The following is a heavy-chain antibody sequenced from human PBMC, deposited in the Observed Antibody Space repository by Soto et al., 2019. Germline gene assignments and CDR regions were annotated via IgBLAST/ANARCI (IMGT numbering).Heavy chain of an antibody. CDR2: INHSGST. V-gene: IGHV4-34*01. CDR3: ARGGVEHDYYYMDV. D-gene: IGHD6-13*01. J-gene: IGHJ6*03. Sequence: PSETLSLTCAVYGGSFSGYYWSWIRQPPGKGLEWIGEINHSGSTNYNPSLKSRVTISVDTSKNQFSLKLSSVTAADTAVYYCARGGVEHDYYYMDVWGKGTTVTVSS. CDR1: GGSFSGYY.